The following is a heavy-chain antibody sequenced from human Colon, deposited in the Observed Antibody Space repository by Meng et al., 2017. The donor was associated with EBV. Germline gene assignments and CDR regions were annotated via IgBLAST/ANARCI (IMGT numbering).Heavy chain of an antibody. CDR2: IYYSGST. V-gene: IGHV4-30-4*01. CDR1: GGSISSGGYY. J-gene: IGHJ4*02. Sequence: QRQLQESGPGLVKPSQTLSLTCAVSGGSISSGGYYWSWIRQPPGKGLEWIGYIYYSGSTYYNPSLKSRVTISVDTSKNQFSLKLSSVTAADTAVYFCARDSPVSHFDYWGQGTLVTVSS. D-gene: IGHD3-22*01. CDR3: ARDSPVSHFDY.